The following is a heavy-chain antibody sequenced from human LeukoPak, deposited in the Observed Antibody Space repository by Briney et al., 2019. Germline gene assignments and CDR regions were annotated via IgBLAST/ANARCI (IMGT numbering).Heavy chain of an antibody. CDR3: VGGIGWQPDY. Sequence: GGSLRLSCAASGFTFSSYAMSWVRQAPGKGLEWVAIISQDGREKLYVDSVKGRFTISRDNAKSSLYLQINSLRAEDTAVYYCVGGIGWQPDYWGQGTLVTVSS. CDR1: GFTFSSYA. CDR2: ISQDGREK. J-gene: IGHJ4*02. V-gene: IGHV3-7*03. D-gene: IGHD6-19*01.